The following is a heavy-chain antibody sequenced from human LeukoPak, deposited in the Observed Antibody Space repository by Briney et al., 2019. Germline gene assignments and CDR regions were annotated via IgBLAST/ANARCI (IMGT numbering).Heavy chain of an antibody. Sequence: PGGSLRLSCAASGFTFSNYAMSWVRQAPGKGLGWVSPISNRGGVTYYAESVKGRFTISRDNSKNTLYLQMNSLRAEDTAIYYCAKARGAAAANDFDYWGQGTLVTVSS. CDR3: AKARGAAAANDFDY. CDR2: ISNRGGVT. V-gene: IGHV3-23*01. J-gene: IGHJ4*02. D-gene: IGHD6-13*01. CDR1: GFTFSNYA.